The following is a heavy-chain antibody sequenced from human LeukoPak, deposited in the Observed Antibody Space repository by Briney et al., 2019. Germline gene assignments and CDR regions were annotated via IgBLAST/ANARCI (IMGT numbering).Heavy chain of an antibody. CDR1: GFTFSSYW. V-gene: IGHV3-7*01. CDR3: ASPVVAATVSDY. J-gene: IGHJ4*02. Sequence: PGGSLRLSCAASGFTFSSYWMSWVRQARGKWLEWVANIKQDGSEKYYVDSVKGRFTISRDNAKNSLYLQLNSLRAEDTAVYYCASPVVAATVSDYWGQGTLVTVSS. D-gene: IGHD2-15*01. CDR2: IKQDGSEK.